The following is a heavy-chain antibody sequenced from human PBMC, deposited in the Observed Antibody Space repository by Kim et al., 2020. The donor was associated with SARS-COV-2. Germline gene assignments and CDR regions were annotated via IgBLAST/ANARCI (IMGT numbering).Heavy chain of an antibody. Sequence: GGSLRLSCAASGFTFSSYSMNWVRKAPGKGLEWVSSISSSSSYIYYADSVKGRFTISRDNAKNSLYLQMNSLRAEDTAVYYCARDVEHCSSTSCYSGWFDPWGQGTLVTVSS. CDR1: GFTFSSYS. CDR2: ISSSSSYI. D-gene: IGHD2-2*01. V-gene: IGHV3-21*01. J-gene: IGHJ5*02. CDR3: ARDVEHCSSTSCYSGWFDP.